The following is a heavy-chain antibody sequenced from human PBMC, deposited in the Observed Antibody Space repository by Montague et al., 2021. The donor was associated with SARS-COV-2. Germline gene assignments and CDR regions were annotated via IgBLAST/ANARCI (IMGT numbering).Heavy chain of an antibody. V-gene: IGHV3-20*04. J-gene: IGHJ4*02. Sequence: SLRLSCAASGFTFTDYTMNWVRQVPGKGLEWVSGISWNGGATGYXDSVKGRFTISRDNAKNSLYLQMNSLRDEDTAFYYCAIVKVGATIDNWGQGTLVTVSS. D-gene: IGHD1-26*01. CDR2: ISWNGGAT. CDR3: AIVKVGATIDN. CDR1: GFTFTDYT.